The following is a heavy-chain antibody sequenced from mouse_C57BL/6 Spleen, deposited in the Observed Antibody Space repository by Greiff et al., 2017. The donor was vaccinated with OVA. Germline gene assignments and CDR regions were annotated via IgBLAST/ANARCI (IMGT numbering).Heavy chain of an antibody. CDR2: IYPGSGST. V-gene: IGHV1-55*01. CDR1: GYTFTSYW. CDR3: AREEVRSNYFYAMDY. Sequence: QVQLQQPGAELVKPGASVKMSCKASGYTFTSYWITWVKQRPGQGLEWIGDIYPGSGSTNYNEQFKSKATLTVDTSSSTAYMQLSSLTSEDSAVYYCAREEVRSNYFYAMDYWGQGTSVTVSS. J-gene: IGHJ4*01. D-gene: IGHD2-5*01.